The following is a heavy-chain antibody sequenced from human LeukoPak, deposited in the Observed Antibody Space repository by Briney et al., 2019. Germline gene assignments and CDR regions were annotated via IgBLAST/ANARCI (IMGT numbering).Heavy chain of an antibody. J-gene: IGHJ4*02. V-gene: IGHV1-8*01. CDR3: ARGFLDYDTTDYAFSYY. D-gene: IGHD3-22*01. Sequence: ASVKVSCKASGYTFTSYDIHWVRQATGQGLEWMGWMNPNNGNTGYAQRFQGRVTLTRDTSISTAYMELSSLRSEDTAVYYCARGFLDYDTTDYAFSYYWGQGTLVTVSS. CDR2: MNPNNGNT. CDR1: GYTFTSYD.